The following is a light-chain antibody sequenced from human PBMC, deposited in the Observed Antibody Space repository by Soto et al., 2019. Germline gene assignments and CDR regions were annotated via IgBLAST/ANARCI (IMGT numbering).Light chain of an antibody. CDR3: QQYYSYPWT. CDR1: QGISSY. CDR2: AAS. V-gene: IGKV1-8*01. Sequence: AIRMTQSPSSLSASTGDRVTITCRASQGISSYLAWYQQKPGKAPKLLIYAASTLQSGVPSRFSGSGSGTDFTLTISCLQPEDFATYYCQQYYSYPWTFGQGTKVEIK. J-gene: IGKJ1*01.